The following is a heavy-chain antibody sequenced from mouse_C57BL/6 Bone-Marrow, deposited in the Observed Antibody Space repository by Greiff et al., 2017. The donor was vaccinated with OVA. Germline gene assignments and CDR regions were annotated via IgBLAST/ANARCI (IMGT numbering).Heavy chain of an antibody. J-gene: IGHJ1*03. CDR2: IDPSDSYT. Sequence: QVQLQQPGAELVKPGASVKLSCKASGYTFTSYWMQWVKQRPGQGLEWIGEIDPSDSYTNYNQKFKGKATLTVETSSSTAYMQLSSLTSEDSAVYYCARGYSWYFDVWGTGTTVTVSS. V-gene: IGHV1-50*01. CDR3: ARGYSWYFDV. CDR1: GYTFTSYW. D-gene: IGHD2-3*01.